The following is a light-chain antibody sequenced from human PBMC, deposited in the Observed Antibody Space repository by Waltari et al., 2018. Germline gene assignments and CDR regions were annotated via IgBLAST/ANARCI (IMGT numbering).Light chain of an antibody. V-gene: IGKV4-1*01. CDR3: QQYYSVPLT. J-gene: IGKJ1*01. CDR2: WAS. CDR1: QTISYSSNNKNY. Sequence: DIVMTQSPDSLAVSLGERATINCKSSQTISYSSNNKNYLALYQKKPGQPPRLLISWASSRESGVPDRFSGSGSGTDFTLTISSLQVEDVAIYYCQQYYSVPLTFGQGTKVGIK.